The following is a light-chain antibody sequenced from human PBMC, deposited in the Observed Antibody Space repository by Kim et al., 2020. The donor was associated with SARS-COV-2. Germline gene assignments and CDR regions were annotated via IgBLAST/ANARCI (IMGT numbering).Light chain of an antibody. J-gene: IGKJ2*01. CDR1: QTISTY. CDR2: GAS. V-gene: IGKV1-39*01. Sequence: DIQMTQSPSSLSASVGDRVTITCRASQTISTYLNWYQQKPGKAPKLLIYGASSLQSGVPSRFSGGGFGKVFPPPISSLHPKDFAPYNGKKSNIPPQSPFGQGTRVE. CDR3: KKSNIPPQSP.